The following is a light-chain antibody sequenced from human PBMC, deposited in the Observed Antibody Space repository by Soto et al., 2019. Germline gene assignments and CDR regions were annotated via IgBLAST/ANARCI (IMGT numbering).Light chain of an antibody. Sequence: QSALTQSPSVSGSPGQSVTISCTGTSSDVGGYNYVSWYQQHPGKAPKVMIYDVSGRPSGVPDRFSGSKSGNTASLTISGLLAEDEADYYCCSYAGNYFIFGGGTKLTVL. J-gene: IGLJ2*01. CDR3: CSYAGNYFI. V-gene: IGLV2-11*01. CDR2: DVS. CDR1: SSDVGGYNY.